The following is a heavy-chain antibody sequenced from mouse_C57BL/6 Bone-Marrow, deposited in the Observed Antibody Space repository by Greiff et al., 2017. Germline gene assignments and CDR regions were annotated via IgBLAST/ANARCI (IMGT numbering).Heavy chain of an antibody. CDR3: EREDYGSSYGWYVDV. Sequence: VQLQQSGPELVKPGASVKISCKASGYTFTDYYMNWVKQSHGKSLEWIGDINPNNGGTSYNQKFQGKATLTVDKSSSTAYMELRSLTSEDSAVYYGEREDYGSSYGWYVDVGGKGTTVTGSS. CDR2: INPNNGGT. V-gene: IGHV1-26*01. J-gene: IGHJ1*03. CDR1: GYTFTDYY. D-gene: IGHD1-1*01.